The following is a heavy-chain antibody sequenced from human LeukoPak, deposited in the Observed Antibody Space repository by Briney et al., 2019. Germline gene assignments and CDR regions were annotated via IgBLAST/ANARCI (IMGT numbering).Heavy chain of an antibody. Sequence: SETLSLTCTVSGDSISSFYWSWIRQPPGKGLEWIAYMYYSGSTNYNPSLKSRVIISVDTSKSQSSLKLSSVTAADTAVYYCARGSPDTPFDYWGQGTLVTVSS. V-gene: IGHV4-59*01. CDR2: MYYSGST. CDR1: GDSISSFY. D-gene: IGHD2-15*01. J-gene: IGHJ4*02. CDR3: ARGSPDTPFDY.